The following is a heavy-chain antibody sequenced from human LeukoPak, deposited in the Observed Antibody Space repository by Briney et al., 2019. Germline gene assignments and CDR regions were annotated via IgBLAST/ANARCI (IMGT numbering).Heavy chain of an antibody. CDR1: GFTFSSYA. J-gene: IGHJ4*02. CDR2: ISGSGGST. CDR3: AKDRARGGATDFDY. Sequence: GGSLRPSCAASGFTFSSYAMSWVRQAPGKGLEWVSAISGSGGSTYYADSVKGRFTISRDNSKNTLYLQMNSLRAEDTAVYYCAKDRARGGATDFDYWGQGALVTVSS. V-gene: IGHV3-23*01. D-gene: IGHD3-16*01.